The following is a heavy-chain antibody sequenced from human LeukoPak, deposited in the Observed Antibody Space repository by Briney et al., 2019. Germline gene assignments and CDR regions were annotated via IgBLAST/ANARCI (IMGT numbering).Heavy chain of an antibody. Sequence: GGSLRLSCAASGFTVSSNYMSWVRQAPGKGLEWVSLIYSGGNTYYADSVKGRFTISRDISENTLFLQMNSLRAEDTAVYYCAREDEYYYGMDVWGQGTTVTVSS. CDR3: AREDEYYYGMDV. CDR1: GFTVSSNY. J-gene: IGHJ6*02. CDR2: IYSGGNT. V-gene: IGHV3-53*01.